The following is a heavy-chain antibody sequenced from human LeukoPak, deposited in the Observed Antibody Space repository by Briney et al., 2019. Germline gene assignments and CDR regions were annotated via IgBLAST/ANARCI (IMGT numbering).Heavy chain of an antibody. J-gene: IGHJ4*02. CDR3: ASLYCSSTSRYTGFDY. CDR2: IYYSGCT. Sequence: SETLSLTCTVSGGSISSGGYYWSWIRQHPGKGLEWIGYIYYSGCTYYNPSLKSRVTISVDTSKNQFSLKLSSVTAADTAVYYSASLYCSSTSRYTGFDYWGQGTLVTVSS. CDR1: GGSISSGGYY. V-gene: IGHV4-31*03. D-gene: IGHD2-2*01.